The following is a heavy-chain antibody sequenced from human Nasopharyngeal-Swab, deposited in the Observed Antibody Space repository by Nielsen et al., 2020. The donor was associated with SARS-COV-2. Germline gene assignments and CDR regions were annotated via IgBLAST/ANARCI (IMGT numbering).Heavy chain of an antibody. Sequence: SETLSLTCTVSGGSISTYYWTWIRQPPGKGLEWIGYIYYTGSTSYNPSLKSRVTISVDTYANQFSLKLSSVTAAGTAIYYCARDHREVWYDPSLGAPKYFFYGMEVWGQGTTVTVSS. D-gene: IGHD3-16*01. CDR3: ARDHREVWYDPSLGAPKYFFYGMEV. CDR1: GGSISTYY. V-gene: IGHV4-59*01. J-gene: IGHJ6*02. CDR2: IYYTGST.